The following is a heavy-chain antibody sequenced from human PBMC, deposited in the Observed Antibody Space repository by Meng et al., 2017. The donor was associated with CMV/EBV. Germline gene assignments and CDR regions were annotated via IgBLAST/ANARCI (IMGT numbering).Heavy chain of an antibody. CDR1: GYTLTELS. Sequence: CKVSGYTLTELSMHWVRQAPGKGLEWMGGFDPEDGETIYAQKFQGRVTMTEDTSTDTAYMELSSLRSEDTAVYYCATVGWNDASFDYWGQGTLVTVSS. CDR2: FDPEDGET. V-gene: IGHV1-24*01. D-gene: IGHD1-1*01. J-gene: IGHJ4*02. CDR3: ATVGWNDASFDY.